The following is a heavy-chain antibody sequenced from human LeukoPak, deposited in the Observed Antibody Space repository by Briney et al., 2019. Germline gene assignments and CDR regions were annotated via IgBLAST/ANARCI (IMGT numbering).Heavy chain of an antibody. J-gene: IGHJ4*02. V-gene: IGHV3-23*01. D-gene: IGHD1-26*01. CDR2: ISGSGDRT. CDR3: GKYLQTSVGANDY. Sequence: PGGSLRLSCAASGFAFSSYDMSWVRQAPGKGLEWVSAISGSGDRTFYRDSVKGRFTISRDNSKNTLYLQMYSLGAEDTAVYYCGKYLQTSVGANDYWGQGTLVTVSS. CDR1: GFAFSSYD.